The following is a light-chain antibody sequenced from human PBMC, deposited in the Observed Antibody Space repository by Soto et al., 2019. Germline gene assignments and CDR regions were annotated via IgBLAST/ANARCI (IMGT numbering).Light chain of an antibody. CDR2: GAS. J-gene: IGKJ4*01. CDR3: QQYGRSSLT. CDR1: QSVSSSF. Sequence: EIVLTQSPGTLSLSPGERATLSCRASQSVSSSFLAWYQQKPGQAPRLLIYGASNKATGIPDRFSGSGSGTDFTLTISRLELEDFAVYYCQQYGRSSLTFGGGTKVEIK. V-gene: IGKV3-20*01.